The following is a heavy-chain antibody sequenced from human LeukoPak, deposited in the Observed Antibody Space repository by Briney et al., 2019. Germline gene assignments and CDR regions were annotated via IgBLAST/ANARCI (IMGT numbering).Heavy chain of an antibody. CDR3: ARDGGGYNL. D-gene: IGHD5-24*01. V-gene: IGHV4-59*01. Sequence: TSETLSLTCTVSGGSISTYYWSWLRQPPGRGLEWIGYISYTGSTNYNPSLKSRVTISVDTSKNQFSLKLSSVTAADTAMYYCARDGGGYNLWGQGTLVTVSS. CDR2: ISYTGST. J-gene: IGHJ4*02. CDR1: GGSISTYY.